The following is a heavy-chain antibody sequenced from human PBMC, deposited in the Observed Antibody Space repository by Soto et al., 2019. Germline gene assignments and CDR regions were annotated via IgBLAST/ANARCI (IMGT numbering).Heavy chain of an antibody. D-gene: IGHD1-26*01. J-gene: IGHJ4*02. CDR2: IIPIFGTA. CDR3: AGGVRGSYYVYFDY. CDR1: GGTFSSYA. Sequence: QVQLVQSGAEVKKPGSSVKVSCKASGGTFSSYAISWVRQAPGQGLEWMGGIIPIFGTANYAQKFQGRVTITADKSTSTAYRELSSLRSEDRAVYYGAGGVRGSYYVYFDYWGQGTLVTVSS. V-gene: IGHV1-69*06.